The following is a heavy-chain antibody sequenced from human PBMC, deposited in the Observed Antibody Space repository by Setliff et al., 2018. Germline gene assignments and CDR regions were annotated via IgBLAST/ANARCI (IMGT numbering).Heavy chain of an antibody. Sequence: SETLSLTCAVYGGSFSGYYWSWIRQPPGKGLEWIGEINHSGSTNYNPSLKSRVTISVDTSKNQFSLKLSSVTAADTAVYYCARGGRDGYNYELDYWGQGTLVTAPQ. CDR1: GGSFSGYY. D-gene: IGHD5-12*01. J-gene: IGHJ4*02. CDR3: ARGGRDGYNYELDY. V-gene: IGHV4-34*01. CDR2: INHSGST.